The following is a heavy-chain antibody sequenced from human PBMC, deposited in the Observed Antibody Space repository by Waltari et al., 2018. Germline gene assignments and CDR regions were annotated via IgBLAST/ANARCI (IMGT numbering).Heavy chain of an antibody. Sequence: QLQLQESGSGLVKPSQTLSLTCAVSGGSISSGGYSWSWIRQPPGKGLEWIGYIYHSGSTYYNPSLKSRVTISVDTSKNQFSLKLSSVTAADTAVYYCARGTWFGESWMIDYWGQGTLVTVSS. CDR3: ARGTWFGESWMIDY. J-gene: IGHJ4*02. CDR2: IYHSGST. D-gene: IGHD3-10*01. V-gene: IGHV4-30-2*01. CDR1: GGSISSGGYS.